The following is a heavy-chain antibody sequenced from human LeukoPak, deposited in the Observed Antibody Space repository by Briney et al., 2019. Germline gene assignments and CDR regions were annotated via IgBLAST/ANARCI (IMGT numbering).Heavy chain of an antibody. J-gene: IGHJ6*03. D-gene: IGHD4-17*01. CDR2: INPSGGST. CDR1: GYTFTSYY. CDR3: ARDRYGESRYYYYYMDV. V-gene: IGHV1-46*01. Sequence: ASVKVSCKASGYTFTSYYMHWVRQAPGQGLEWMGIINPSGGSTSYAQKFQGRVTMTTDTSTSTAYMELRSLRSDDTAVYYCARDRYGESRYYYYYMDVWGKGTTVTISS.